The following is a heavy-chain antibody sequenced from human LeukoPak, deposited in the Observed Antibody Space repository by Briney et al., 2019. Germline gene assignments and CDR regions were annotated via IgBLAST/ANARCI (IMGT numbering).Heavy chain of an antibody. J-gene: IGHJ6*03. V-gene: IGHV4-59*01. CDR1: GGSISSYY. CDR3: ARTIAARPRSYYYYMDV. D-gene: IGHD6-6*01. CDR2: IYYSGST. Sequence: SETLSLTCTVSGGSISSYYWSWIRQPPGKGLEWIGYIYYSGSTNYNPSLKSRVTISVDTSKNQFSLKLSSVTAADTAVYYCARTIAARPRSYYYYMDVWGKGTTVTVSS.